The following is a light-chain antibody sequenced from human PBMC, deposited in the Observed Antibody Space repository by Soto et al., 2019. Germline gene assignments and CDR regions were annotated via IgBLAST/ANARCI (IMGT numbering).Light chain of an antibody. J-gene: IGKJ5*01. CDR2: SAS. Sequence: DVQLTQSPSFMSLSAGDRVTIPCRASQGISNSLAWYQQKPGKAPKLLIYSASTLQSGVPSRFSGGFSGTEFTLTISSLQPEDFATYYCQQLYRYPITFGQGRRLAIK. CDR1: QGISNS. CDR3: QQLYRYPIT. V-gene: IGKV1-9*01.